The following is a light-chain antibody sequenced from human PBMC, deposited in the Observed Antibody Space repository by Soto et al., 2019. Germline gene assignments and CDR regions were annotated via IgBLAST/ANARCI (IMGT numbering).Light chain of an antibody. CDR2: AAS. CDR3: QQRNNWPPIT. V-gene: IGKV3D-20*02. CDR1: QSVSSSN. Sequence: DIVLTQSPGTLSLSPGERATLSCRASQSVSSSNLAWYQQKPAQAPRLLIYAASRRAPGIPERFSGSGSGTDFTLTISRLEPEDFALYYCQQRNNWPPITFGQGTRLRL. J-gene: IGKJ5*01.